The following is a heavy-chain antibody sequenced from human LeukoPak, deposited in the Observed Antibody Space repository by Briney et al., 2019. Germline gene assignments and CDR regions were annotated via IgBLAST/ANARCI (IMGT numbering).Heavy chain of an antibody. D-gene: IGHD3-9*01. CDR1: GGTFSSYA. CDR3: ASAYDILTGYYPFDY. Sequence: GASVKVSCKASGGTFSSYAISWVRQAPGQGLDWMGRIIPIFGTANYAQKFQGRVTITTDESTSTAYMELSSLRSEDTAVYYCASAYDILTGYYPFDYWGQGTLVTVSS. CDR2: IIPIFGTA. V-gene: IGHV1-69*05. J-gene: IGHJ4*02.